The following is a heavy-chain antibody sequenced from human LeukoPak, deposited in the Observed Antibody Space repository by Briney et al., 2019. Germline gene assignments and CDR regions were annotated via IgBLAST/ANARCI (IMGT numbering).Heavy chain of an antibody. D-gene: IGHD6-13*01. CDR1: GGSFSGYY. CDR2: INHSGST. V-gene: IGHV4-34*01. J-gene: IGHJ4*02. CDR3: ARGRAAAGKDY. Sequence: SETLSLTCAVYGGSFSGYYWSWIRQPPGKGLEWIGEINHSGSTNYNPSLKSRVTISVDTSKNQFSLKLSSVTAADTAVYYCARGRAAAGKDYWGQGTLATVSS.